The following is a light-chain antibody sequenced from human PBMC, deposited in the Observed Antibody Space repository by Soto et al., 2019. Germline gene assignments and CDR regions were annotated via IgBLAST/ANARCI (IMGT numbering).Light chain of an antibody. J-gene: IGKJ1*01. CDR2: VAS. CDR1: QSISSSS. Sequence: AWTNTQGPLWLSQEQRSTVSCRTSQSISSSSLAWYQQRPGQAPRLLIYVASSRATGIPDRFSGSGSGTHFTRSISSLEPEDFAVYYCQPHDGSLWMFGQGTKVDI. V-gene: IGKV3-20*01. CDR3: QPHDGSLWM.